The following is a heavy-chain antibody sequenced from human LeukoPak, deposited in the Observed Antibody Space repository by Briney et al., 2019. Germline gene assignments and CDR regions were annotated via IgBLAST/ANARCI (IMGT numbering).Heavy chain of an antibody. Sequence: PGGSLRLSCAASGFTFSRYAMHWVRQAPGKGLEWVAVISYDGNQNYYADSVKGRFTISRDNSKNTLYLQMNSLRAEDTAVYYCAKVRYGSGSYYNVIQDWGQGTLVTVSS. CDR3: AKVRYGSGSYYNVIQD. J-gene: IGHJ4*02. CDR2: ISYDGNQN. V-gene: IGHV3-30*07. CDR1: GFTFSRYA. D-gene: IGHD3-10*01.